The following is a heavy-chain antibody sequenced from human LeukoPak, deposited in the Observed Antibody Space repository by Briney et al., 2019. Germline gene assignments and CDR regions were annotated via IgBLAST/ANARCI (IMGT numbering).Heavy chain of an antibody. V-gene: IGHV3-21*01. D-gene: IGHD2-15*01. CDR3: AGGYCSGGRCYAYLDY. CDR2: ISSSSSNT. J-gene: IGHJ4*02. CDR1: GFTFNINS. Sequence: GGSLRLSCAASGFTFNINSMNWVRQVPGKGLDWVSSISSSSSNTYYADSVKGRFTISRDNAKSSLYLQMNSLRAEDTAVYYCAGGYCSGGRCYAYLDYWGPGTLVTVSS.